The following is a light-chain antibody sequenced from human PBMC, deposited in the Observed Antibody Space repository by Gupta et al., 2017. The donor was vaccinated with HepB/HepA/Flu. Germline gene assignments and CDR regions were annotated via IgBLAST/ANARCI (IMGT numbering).Light chain of an antibody. CDR3: ATWDDSRSAYL. CDR2: RDN. Sequence: VLTHPPSASGAPGQSVTFSCSGSSSNIERNFVYLYQQPPGTAPILLIYRDNPPPSGIPDRFSGSKSVTSASLAISGLRSEDEADYYCATWDDSRSAYLFGTGTTVTVL. CDR1: SSNIERNF. J-gene: IGLJ1*01. V-gene: IGLV1-47*01.